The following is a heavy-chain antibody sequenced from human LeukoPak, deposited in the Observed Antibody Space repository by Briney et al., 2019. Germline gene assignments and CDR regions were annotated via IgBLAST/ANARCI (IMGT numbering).Heavy chain of an antibody. D-gene: IGHD1-26*01. CDR3: ARDGGATTNFDY. Sequence: ASVKVSCKASGYTFTSYAMNWVRQAPGQGLEWMGWISAYNGNTNYAQKLQGRVTMTTDTSTSTAYMEMRSLRSDDTAVYYCARDGGATTNFDYWGQGTLVTVSS. CDR1: GYTFTSYA. J-gene: IGHJ4*02. CDR2: ISAYNGNT. V-gene: IGHV1-18*01.